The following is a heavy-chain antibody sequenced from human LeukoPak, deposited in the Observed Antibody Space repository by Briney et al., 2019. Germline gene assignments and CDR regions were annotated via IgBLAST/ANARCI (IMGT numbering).Heavy chain of an antibody. CDR3: AKEAAPHYDFWSGHSL. Sequence: GRSLRLSCAASGFIFSTYGVHWVRQAPGKGLEWVSGISASGGNTYYADSVKGRFTISRDNSKNTLYLQINSLRAEDTAVYYCAKEAAPHYDFWSGHSLWGQGTLVTVSS. J-gene: IGHJ4*02. CDR2: ISASGGNT. CDR1: GFIFSTYG. D-gene: IGHD3-3*01. V-gene: IGHV3-23*01.